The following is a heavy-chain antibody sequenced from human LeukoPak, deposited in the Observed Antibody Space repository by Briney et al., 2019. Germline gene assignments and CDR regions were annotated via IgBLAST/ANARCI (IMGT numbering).Heavy chain of an antibody. CDR3: ARVQGHYLGDNWFDH. J-gene: IGHJ5*02. CDR2: IYYSGST. V-gene: IGHV4-59*12. CDR1: GGSISSYY. Sequence: SETLSLTCTVSGGSISSYYWSWIRQPPGKGLEWIGYIYYSGSTNYNPSLKSRVTMSVDTSKNQFSLKLSSVTAADTAVYYCARVQGHYLGDNWFDHWGQGTLVTVSS. D-gene: IGHD3-22*01.